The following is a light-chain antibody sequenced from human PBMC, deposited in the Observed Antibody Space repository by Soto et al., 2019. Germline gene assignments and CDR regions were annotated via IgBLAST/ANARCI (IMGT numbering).Light chain of an antibody. CDR2: LGS. J-gene: IGKJ4*01. CDR3: AQRLATPFT. V-gene: IGKV2-28*01. Sequence: EIVLTQSPLSLPVTPGEPASISCRSSRNLLHSNGYYYLDWYLQKPGQSPQLLIYLGSNRASGVPDRFSGRGSGTDFTLTISRVEAEDVGVYFCAQRLATPFTFGGGTKVEIK. CDR1: RNLLHSNGYYY.